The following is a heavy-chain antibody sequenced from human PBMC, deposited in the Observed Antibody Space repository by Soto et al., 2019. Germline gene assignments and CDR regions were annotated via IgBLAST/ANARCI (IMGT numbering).Heavy chain of an antibody. CDR2: INQDGSEI. CDR1: EFTFQSYW. V-gene: IGHV3-7*03. CDR3: AREYNILWVGSRERARNWFGP. J-gene: IGHJ5*02. Sequence: GGSLRLSCAASEFTFQSYWMSWVRQAPGKGLEWVANINQDGSEIYYAEAVKGRFTISRDNANDSVFLQLNSLRAEDSAVYCWAREYNILWVGSRERARNWFGPWGQGTQVTVSS. D-gene: IGHD3-10*01.